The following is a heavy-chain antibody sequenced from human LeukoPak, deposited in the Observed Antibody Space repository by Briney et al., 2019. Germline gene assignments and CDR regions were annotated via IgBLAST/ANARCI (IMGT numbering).Heavy chain of an antibody. J-gene: IGHJ3*02. CDR1: GGSISSGDYY. V-gene: IGHV4-30-4*01. CDR2: IYYSGST. D-gene: IGHD3-9*01. CDR3: ARAYYDILTGYGPDAFDI. Sequence: SQTLSLTCTVSGGSISSGDYYWSWIRQPPGKGLEWIGCIYYSGSTYYNPSLKSRVTISVDTSKNQFSLKLSSVTAADTAVYYCARAYYDILTGYGPDAFDIWGQGTMVTVSS.